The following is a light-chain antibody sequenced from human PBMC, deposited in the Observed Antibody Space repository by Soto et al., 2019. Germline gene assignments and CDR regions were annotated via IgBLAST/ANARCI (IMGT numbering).Light chain of an antibody. CDR1: SGSIASNF. Sequence: NFMLTQPHSMSESPGKTVTISCTRSSGSIASNFVQWYQQRPGSVPTTVIYEDNQRPSGVPDRFSGSIDSSSNSASLTISRLKTEDEADYYCQSYDSSNLWVFGGGTKLTVL. CDR2: EDN. V-gene: IGLV6-57*04. CDR3: QSYDSSNLWV. J-gene: IGLJ3*02.